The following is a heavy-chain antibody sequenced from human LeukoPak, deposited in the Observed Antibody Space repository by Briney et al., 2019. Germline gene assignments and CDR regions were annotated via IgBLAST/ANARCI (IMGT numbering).Heavy chain of an antibody. CDR1: GFTFSSFA. J-gene: IGHJ5*02. CDR3: TIVEYCGGDCYP. V-gene: IGHV3-73*01. CDR2: IRSKAHSYAT. D-gene: IGHD2-21*02. Sequence: PGGSLRLSCAASGFTFSSFATSWVRQASGKGLEWVGRIRSKAHSYATAYAASVKGRFTISRDDSKNTAYLQMNSLKTEDTAVYYCTIVEYCGGDCYPWGQGTLVTVSS.